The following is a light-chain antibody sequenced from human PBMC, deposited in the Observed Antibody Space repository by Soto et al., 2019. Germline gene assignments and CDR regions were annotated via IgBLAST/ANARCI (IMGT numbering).Light chain of an antibody. Sequence: QSALTQPASVSGSPGQSITISCTGTSNDIGAYNYVSWYQQHPGKSPKLMVYEVTNRPSGISIRFSGSKSGSAASLTISWLQAEDEADYYCSSYSSISHWVFGGGTKVTVL. CDR2: EVT. CDR1: SNDIGAYNY. V-gene: IGLV2-14*01. CDR3: SSYSSISHWV. J-gene: IGLJ3*02.